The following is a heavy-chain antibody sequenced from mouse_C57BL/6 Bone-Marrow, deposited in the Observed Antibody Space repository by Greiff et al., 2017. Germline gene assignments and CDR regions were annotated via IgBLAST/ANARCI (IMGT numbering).Heavy chain of an antibody. J-gene: IGHJ1*03. Sequence: VKLMESGAELARPGASVKLSCKASGYTFTSYGISWVKQRTGQGLEWIGEIYPRSGNTYYNEKFKGKATLTADKSSSTAYMELRSLTSADSAVYFCPLLRYPWYFDVWGTGTTVTVSS. CDR2: IYPRSGNT. D-gene: IGHD1-1*01. CDR1: GYTFTSYG. CDR3: PLLRYPWYFDV. V-gene: IGHV1-81*01.